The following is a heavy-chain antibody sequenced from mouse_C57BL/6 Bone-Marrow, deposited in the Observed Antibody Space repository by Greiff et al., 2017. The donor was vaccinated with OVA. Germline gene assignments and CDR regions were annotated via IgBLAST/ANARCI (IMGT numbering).Heavy chain of an antibody. CDR2: IYPGDGDT. V-gene: IGHV1-82*01. CDR1: GYAFSSSW. Sequence: QVQLQQSGPELVKPGASVKISCKASGYAFSSSWMNWVKQRPGKGLEWIGRIYPGDGDTNYNGKFKGKATLTADKSSSTAYMQLSSLTSEDSAVYFCERLGRPFDYWGQGTTLTVSS. D-gene: IGHD4-1*01. CDR3: ERLGRPFDY. J-gene: IGHJ2*01.